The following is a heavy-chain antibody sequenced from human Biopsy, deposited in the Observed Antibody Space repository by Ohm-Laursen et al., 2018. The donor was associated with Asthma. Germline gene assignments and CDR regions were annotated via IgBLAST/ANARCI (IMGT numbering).Heavy chain of an antibody. V-gene: IGHV3-7*01. CDR3: ARGGYCTSPTCPWGRYATDV. Sequence: GSLRLSCSASGFTFNSYCMSWVRQAPGKGLEWVDNIKKDGSEKYYVDSVKGRFTISKDNTKNSLYLHMNGLRAEDTAVYYCARGGYCTSPTCPWGRYATDVWGQGTTVTVSS. J-gene: IGHJ6*02. CDR2: IKKDGSEK. CDR1: GFTFNSYC. D-gene: IGHD2-2*01.